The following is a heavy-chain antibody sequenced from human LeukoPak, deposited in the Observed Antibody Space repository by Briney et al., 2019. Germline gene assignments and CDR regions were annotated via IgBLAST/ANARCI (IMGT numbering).Heavy chain of an antibody. CDR1: GGSISSSSYY. Sequence: SETLSLTCTVSGGSISSSSYYWGWIRQPPGKGLEWIGSIYYSGSTYYNPSLKSRVTISVDTSKNQFSLKLSSVTAADTAVYYCARTYSSSSFFAGPFDSWGQRTLVTVSS. CDR3: ARTYSSSSFFAGPFDS. V-gene: IGHV4-39*07. J-gene: IGHJ4*02. CDR2: IYYSGST. D-gene: IGHD6-6*01.